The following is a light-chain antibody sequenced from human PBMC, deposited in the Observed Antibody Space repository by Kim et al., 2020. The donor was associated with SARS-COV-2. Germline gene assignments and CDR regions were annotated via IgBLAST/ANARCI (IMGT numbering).Light chain of an antibody. J-gene: IGLJ2*01. V-gene: IGLV7-46*01. Sequence: PGRPVTRTCASSTGSVTSGHYTYWLQQKPGQAPRTVIYDTSNTHSWTPARFSGSLLGGKAALTLSGAQPEDEAEYYCLLSYSGARVFGGGTQLTVL. CDR3: LLSYSGARV. CDR1: TGSVTSGHY. CDR2: DTS.